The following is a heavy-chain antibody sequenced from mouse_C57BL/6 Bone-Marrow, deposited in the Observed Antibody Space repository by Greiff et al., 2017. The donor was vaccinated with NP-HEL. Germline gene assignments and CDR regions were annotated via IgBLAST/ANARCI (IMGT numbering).Heavy chain of an antibody. CDR2: ISSGGSYT. V-gene: IGHV5-6*02. J-gene: IGHJ2*01. CDR3: ARELGRKGDY. CDR1: GFTFSSYG. D-gene: IGHD4-1*01. Sequence: DVMLVESGGDLVKPGGSLKLSCAASGFTFSSYGMSWVRQTPDKRLEWVATISSGGSYTYYPDSVKGRFTISRDNAKNTLYLQMSSLKSEDTAMYYCARELGRKGDYWGKGTTLTVSS.